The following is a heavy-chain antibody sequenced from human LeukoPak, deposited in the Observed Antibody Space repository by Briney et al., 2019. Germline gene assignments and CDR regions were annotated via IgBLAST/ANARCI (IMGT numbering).Heavy chain of an antibody. Sequence: ASVRVSCKASGYSLSRHSISGVRQAPGHGVERTGWIGADNGNTNYAQKFQDRVTITTDTTTNTAYMELRSLRSDDTAVYYCARAVLGGPIIHLSYYYMDVWGKGITVTVSS. CDR1: GYSLSRHS. J-gene: IGHJ6*03. V-gene: IGHV1-18*04. D-gene: IGHD3-16*01. CDR3: ARAVLGGPIIHLSYYYMDV. CDR2: IGADNGNT.